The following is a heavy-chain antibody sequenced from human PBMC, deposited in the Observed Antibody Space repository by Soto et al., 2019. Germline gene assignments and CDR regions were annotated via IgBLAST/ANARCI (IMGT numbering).Heavy chain of an antibody. Sequence: VQLHQWGAGLLKTSETLSLTCAISGVAFTGYYWSWIRQPPGSGLEWMGEGNQSGTNTYNPSLKSRVTMSVGASKKQFSLNLTAVTAADTANYSCAGGSLMSYYYGSGSREMGYFDLWGQGSLGTVSS. CDR1: GVAFTGYY. CDR2: GNQSGTN. CDR3: AGGSLMSYYYGSGSREMGYFDL. D-gene: IGHD3-10*01. V-gene: IGHV4-34*01. J-gene: IGHJ4*02.